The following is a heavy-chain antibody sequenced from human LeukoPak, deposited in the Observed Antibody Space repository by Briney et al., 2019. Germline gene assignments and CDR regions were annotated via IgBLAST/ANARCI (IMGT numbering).Heavy chain of an antibody. CDR3: AKDPKSYYYMDV. CDR2: VWYDGSNK. J-gene: IGHJ6*03. V-gene: IGHV3-33*06. Sequence: GGSLRLSCAASGFTFNSYGMHWVRQAPGKGLEWVAVVWYDGSNKYYADSVKGRFTISRDNSKNTLYLQMNSLRAEDTAVYYCAKDPKSYYYMDVWGKGTTVTVSS. CDR1: GFTFNSYG.